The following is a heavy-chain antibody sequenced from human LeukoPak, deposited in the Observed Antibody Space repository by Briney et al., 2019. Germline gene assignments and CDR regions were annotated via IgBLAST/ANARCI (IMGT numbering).Heavy chain of an antibody. Sequence: PSGTLSLTCAVSGVSISSSNWWHWVRQPPGKGLEWIGEIYHSGSTNYNPSLKSRVTISVDKSKNQFSLKLSSVTAADTAVYYCARRAYTQLWLRGYYSGFDYWGQGTLVTVSS. D-gene: IGHD5-18*01. V-gene: IGHV4-4*02. J-gene: IGHJ4*02. CDR2: IYHSGST. CDR3: ARRAYTQLWLRGYYSGFDY. CDR1: GVSISSSNW.